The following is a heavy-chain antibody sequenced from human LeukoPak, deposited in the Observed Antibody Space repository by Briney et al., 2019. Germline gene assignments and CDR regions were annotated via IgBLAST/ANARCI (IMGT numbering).Heavy chain of an antibody. Sequence: PGGSLRLSCAASGFTFSSYGMSWVRQAPGKGLEWVSAISGSGGSTYYADSVKGRFTISRDNSKNTLYLQMNSLRAEDTAVYYCAKDSFKAVAGSFDYWGQGTLVTVSS. J-gene: IGHJ4*02. CDR1: GFTFSSYG. D-gene: IGHD6-19*01. CDR2: ISGSGGST. V-gene: IGHV3-23*01. CDR3: AKDSFKAVAGSFDY.